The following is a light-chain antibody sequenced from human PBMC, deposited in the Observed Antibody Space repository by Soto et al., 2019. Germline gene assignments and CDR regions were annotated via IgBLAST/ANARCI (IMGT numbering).Light chain of an antibody. CDR3: QQYGSSGT. CDR2: GAS. J-gene: IGKJ1*01. V-gene: IGKV3-20*01. CDR1: QSVSNNY. Sequence: EIVLTQSPGNLSLSPGGRATISCRASQSVSNNYLAWYQQTPGQAPRLLIYGASNRATGIPDRFSGSGSGTYFTLTISRLEPEDFAVYYCQQYGSSGTFGQGTKVDIK.